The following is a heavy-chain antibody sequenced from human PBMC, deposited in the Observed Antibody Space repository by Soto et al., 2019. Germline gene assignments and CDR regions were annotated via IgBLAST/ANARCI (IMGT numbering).Heavy chain of an antibody. J-gene: IGHJ5*02. CDR2: IYHSGST. V-gene: IGHV4-30-4*01. Sequence: QVQLQESGQGLVKPSQTLSLTCTVSGGSISSGDYYWSWIRQPPGKGLEWIGFIYHSGSTYYNPSLKSRVTISVDTCKNQFSVKLSSVNAADTAVYYCARERPDGARLDPWGQGTLVTVSS. D-gene: IGHD6-25*01. CDR1: GGSISSGDYY. CDR3: ARERPDGARLDP.